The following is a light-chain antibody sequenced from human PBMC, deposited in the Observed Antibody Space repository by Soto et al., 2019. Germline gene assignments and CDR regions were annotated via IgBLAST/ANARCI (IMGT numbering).Light chain of an antibody. CDR2: DTT. J-gene: IGLJ1*01. CDR3: LLSYNGPYV. V-gene: IGLV7-46*01. Sequence: QAVVTQEPSLTVSPGGTVTLTCGSSTGAVTNGHYPYWFQQKPGQPPRTLIYDTTNRHSWTPARFSGSLLGGKAALTLSGAQPEDEAEYYCLLSYNGPYVFGTGTKVTVL. CDR1: TGAVTNGHY.